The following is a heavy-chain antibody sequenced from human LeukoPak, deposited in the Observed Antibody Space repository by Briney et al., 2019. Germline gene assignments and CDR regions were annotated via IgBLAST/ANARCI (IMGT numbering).Heavy chain of an antibody. CDR3: ARGPSSSWPNYYYYYGMDV. D-gene: IGHD6-13*01. Sequence: SETQSLTCTVSGGSISSGGYYWSWIRQHPGKGLEWIGYIYYSGSTYYNPSLKSRVTISVDTSKNQFSLKLSSVTAADTAVYYCARGPSSSWPNYYYYYGMDVWGQGTTVTVSS. J-gene: IGHJ6*02. V-gene: IGHV4-31*03. CDR1: GGSISSGGYY. CDR2: IYYSGST.